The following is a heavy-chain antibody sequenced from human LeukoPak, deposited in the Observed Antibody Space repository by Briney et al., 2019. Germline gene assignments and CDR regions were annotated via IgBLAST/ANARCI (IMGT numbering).Heavy chain of an antibody. CDR2: IKEDGSEK. D-gene: IGHD3-10*01. Sequence: GGSLSLSCAACGFTLSRYWMSWARRARGGGREWVANIKEDGSEKYYVDSVKGRFTISRDNAKNSLYLHMDSLRAEDPAVYYCARLGMGFGEWGLYYYGMDVWGQGTTVTVSS. CDR3: ARLGMGFGEWGLYYYGMDV. J-gene: IGHJ6*02. CDR1: GFTLSRYW. V-gene: IGHV3-7*01.